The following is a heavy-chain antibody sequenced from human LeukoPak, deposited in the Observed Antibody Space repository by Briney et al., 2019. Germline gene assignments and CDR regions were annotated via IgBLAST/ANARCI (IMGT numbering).Heavy chain of an antibody. CDR1: GGSFCGYY. J-gene: IGHJ6*02. V-gene: IGHV4-34*01. Sequence: SETLSLTCAVYGGSFCGYYWSWIRQPPGKGLEWIGEVNHSGSTNYNPSLKSRVTISVDTSKNQFSLKLSSVTAADTAVYYCAREPPYYYGSGSYSQARPYYYGMDVWGQGTTVTVSS. CDR2: VNHSGST. D-gene: IGHD3-10*01. CDR3: AREPPYYYGSGSYSQARPYYYGMDV.